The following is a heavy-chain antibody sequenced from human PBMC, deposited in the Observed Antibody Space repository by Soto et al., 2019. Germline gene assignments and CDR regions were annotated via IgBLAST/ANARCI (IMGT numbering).Heavy chain of an antibody. CDR3: ARVPGYDFWSGYDYFDY. D-gene: IGHD3-3*01. J-gene: IGHJ4*02. Sequence: GGSLRLSCAASGFTFSSYWMHWVRQAPGKGLVWVSRINSDGSSTSYADSVKGRFTISRDNAKNTLYLQMNSLRAEDTAVYYCARVPGYDFWSGYDYFDYWGQGTLVTVSS. CDR2: INSDGSST. V-gene: IGHV3-74*01. CDR1: GFTFSSYW.